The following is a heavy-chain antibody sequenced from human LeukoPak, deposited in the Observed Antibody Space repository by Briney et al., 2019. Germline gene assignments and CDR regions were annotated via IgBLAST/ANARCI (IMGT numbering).Heavy chain of an antibody. CDR2: IYYSGST. J-gene: IGHJ6*03. Sequence: PSETLSLTCTVSGGSVSRSPYYWGWIRQPPGKGLEWIGNIYYSGSTYYNPSLKSRVTISVDTSKNQFSLKLSSVTAADTAVYYCARECSGGSCYPNYYMDVWGKGTTVTVPS. V-gene: IGHV4-39*07. CDR3: ARECSGGSCYPNYYMDV. CDR1: GGSVSRSPYY. D-gene: IGHD2-15*01.